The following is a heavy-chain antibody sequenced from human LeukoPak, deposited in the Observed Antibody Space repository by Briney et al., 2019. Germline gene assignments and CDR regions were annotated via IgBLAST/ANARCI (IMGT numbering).Heavy chain of an antibody. J-gene: IGHJ4*02. CDR2: ILNGGST. D-gene: IGHD3-3*01. CDR3: ASDSHGFFDY. V-gene: IGHV4-39*07. Sequence: AETLSLTCTVSGGYSISRSPYYWGWIRQPPGKGLEWIGSILNGGSTFYTPSLKRRVTISVASSKTQISLPLSSVTAADTAVYYCASDSHGFFDYWGQGTLVTVSS. CDR1: GGYSISRSPYY.